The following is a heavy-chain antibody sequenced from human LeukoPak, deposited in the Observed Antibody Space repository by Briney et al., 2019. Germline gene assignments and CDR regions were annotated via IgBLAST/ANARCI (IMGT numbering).Heavy chain of an antibody. Sequence: SETLSPTCAVYGGSFSGYYWSWIRQPPGKGLEWIGEINHSGSTNYNPSLKSRVTISVDTSKNQFSLKLSSVTAADTAVYYCARRVRYCSSTSCYYYYYGMDVWGQGTTVTVSS. CDR3: ARRVRYCSSTSCYYYYYGMDV. V-gene: IGHV4-34*01. D-gene: IGHD2-2*01. CDR2: INHSGST. CDR1: GGSFSGYY. J-gene: IGHJ6*02.